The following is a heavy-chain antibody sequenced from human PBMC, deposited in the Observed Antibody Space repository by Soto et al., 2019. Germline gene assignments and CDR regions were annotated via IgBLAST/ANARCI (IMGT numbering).Heavy chain of an antibody. D-gene: IGHD3-9*01. V-gene: IGHV3-23*01. CDR2: ISSGGGSI. CDR1: GFSFRSYS. CDR3: TKEAAVLTFEY. J-gene: IGHJ4*02. Sequence: EVQLLESGGGLVQPGGSLRLSCAASGFSFRSYSMSWVRQAPGRGLEWVAGISSGGGSIFYADSVKGRFTISRDNSKDSLYLQMDSLRGEDTAVYYCTKEAAVLTFEYWGQGTLVTVSS.